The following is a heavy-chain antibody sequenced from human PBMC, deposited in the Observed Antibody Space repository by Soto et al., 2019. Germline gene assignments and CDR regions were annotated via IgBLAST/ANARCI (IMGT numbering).Heavy chain of an antibody. CDR3: ARTRYSSGWYGVD. Sequence: SETLSLTCTVSGGSISSSNWWSWVRQPPGKGLEWIGEIYHSGSTNYNPSLKSRVTISVDKSKNQFSLKLSSVTAADTAVYYCARTRYSSGWYGVDWGQGTLVTVSS. CDR2: IYHSGST. CDR1: GGSISSSNW. D-gene: IGHD6-19*01. V-gene: IGHV4-4*02. J-gene: IGHJ4*02.